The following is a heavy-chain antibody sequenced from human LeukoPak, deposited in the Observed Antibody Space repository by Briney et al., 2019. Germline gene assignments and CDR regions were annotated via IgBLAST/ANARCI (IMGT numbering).Heavy chain of an antibody. CDR3: ARDRARWAVAGTLSWGY. Sequence: ASVKVSCKASGYTFTGYYVHWVRQAPGQGLEWMGWINPNSGGTNYAQKFQGRVTMTRDTSISTAYMELSRLRSDDTAVYYCARDRARWAVAGTLSWGYWGQGTLVTVSS. CDR2: INPNSGGT. V-gene: IGHV1-2*02. D-gene: IGHD6-19*01. CDR1: GYTFTGYY. J-gene: IGHJ4*02.